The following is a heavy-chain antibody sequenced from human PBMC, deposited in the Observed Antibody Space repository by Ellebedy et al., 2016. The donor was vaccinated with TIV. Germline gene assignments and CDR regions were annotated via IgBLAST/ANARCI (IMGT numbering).Heavy chain of an antibody. CDR1: GYSFTSYW. Sequence: KVSCKGSGYSFTSYWIGWVRQMPGKGLEWMGIIYPGDSDTRYSPSFQGQVTIPADKSISTAYLQWSSLKASDTAMYYCARSQVAVLGGFDYWGQGTLVTVSS. D-gene: IGHD2-15*01. CDR2: IYPGDSDT. CDR3: ARSQVAVLGGFDY. V-gene: IGHV5-51*01. J-gene: IGHJ4*02.